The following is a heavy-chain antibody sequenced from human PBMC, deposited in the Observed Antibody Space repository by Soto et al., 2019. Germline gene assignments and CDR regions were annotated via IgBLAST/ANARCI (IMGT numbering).Heavy chain of an antibody. CDR2: IIPIFGTA. J-gene: IGHJ4*02. D-gene: IGHD4-17*01. Sequence: ASVKVSCKAPGGTFSSYAISWVRQAPGQGLEWMGGIIPIFGTANYAQKFQGRVTITADESTSTAYMELSSLRSEDTAVYYCARARSEVTTADYYFDYWGQGTLVTVSS. V-gene: IGHV1-69*13. CDR3: ARARSEVTTADYYFDY. CDR1: GGTFSSYA.